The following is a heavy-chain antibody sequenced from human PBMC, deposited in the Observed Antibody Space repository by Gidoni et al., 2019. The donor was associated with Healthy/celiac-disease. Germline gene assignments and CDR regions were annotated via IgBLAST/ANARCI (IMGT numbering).Heavy chain of an antibody. CDR3: AKDGRRGIFGVVITLRGDLFDY. Sequence: EVQLLESGGGLVQPGGSLRLSCAASGFTFSSYAMSWVRQAPGKGLEWVSAISGSGGSTYYADSVKGRFTISRDNSKNTLYLQMNSLRAEDTAVYYCAKDGRRGIFGVVITLRGDLFDYWGQGTLVTVSS. V-gene: IGHV3-23*01. D-gene: IGHD3-3*01. CDR1: GFTFSSYA. CDR2: ISGSGGST. J-gene: IGHJ4*02.